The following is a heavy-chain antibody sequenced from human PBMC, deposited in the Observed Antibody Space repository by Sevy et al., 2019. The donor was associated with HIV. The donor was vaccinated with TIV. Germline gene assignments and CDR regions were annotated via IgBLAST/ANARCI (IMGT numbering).Heavy chain of an antibody. V-gene: IGHV3-15*01. Sequence: GGSLRLSCSASEFTFSSYAMSWVRQAPGKGLEWVGRIKSRPDGGTTDYAATVKGRFTISRDDSKNTLYLQMNSLKTEDSAVYYCATDPIIVLLVTDGMDVWGQGTTVTVSS. CDR2: IKSRPDGGTT. CDR1: EFTFSSYA. CDR3: ATDPIIVLLVTDGMDV. J-gene: IGHJ6*02. D-gene: IGHD2-8*01.